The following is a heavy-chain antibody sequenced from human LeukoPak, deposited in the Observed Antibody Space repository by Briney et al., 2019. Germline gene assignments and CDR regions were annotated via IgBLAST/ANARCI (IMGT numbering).Heavy chain of an antibody. D-gene: IGHD1-26*01. J-gene: IGHJ4*02. CDR2: ISYDGSNK. CDR1: RFTFSSYG. CDR3: AKGMGAPYYFDY. Sequence: GRSQRLSCAASRFTFSSYGMHWVRQAPGKGLEWLAVISYDGSNKYYADSVKGRFTISRDSSKNTLYLQMNSLRAEDTAVYYCAKGMGAPYYFDYWGKGTLVTVSS. V-gene: IGHV3-30*18.